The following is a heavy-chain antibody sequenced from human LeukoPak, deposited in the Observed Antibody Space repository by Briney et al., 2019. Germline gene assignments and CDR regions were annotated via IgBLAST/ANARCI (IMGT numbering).Heavy chain of an antibody. D-gene: IGHD1-26*01. CDR1: GGSISSYY. CDR2: IYTSGST. V-gene: IGHV4-4*09. J-gene: IGHJ3*02. Sequence: SETLSLTCTVSGGSISSYYWCWIRQPPGKGLEWIGYIYTSGSTNYNPSLKSRVTISVDTSKNQFSLKLSSVTAADTAVYYCARAPNTYGWELRPSDAFDIWGQGTMVTVSS. CDR3: ARAPNTYGWELRPSDAFDI.